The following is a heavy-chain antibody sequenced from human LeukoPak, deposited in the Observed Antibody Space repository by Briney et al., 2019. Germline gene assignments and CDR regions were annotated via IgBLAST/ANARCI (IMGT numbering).Heavy chain of an antibody. CDR2: IYQSGST. CDR3: ARDASGSERGQGY. CDR1: GYSISSGYY. D-gene: IGHD2-15*01. Sequence: SETLSLTCAVSGYSISSGYYWGWIRPPPGKGREWIGIIYQSGSTYYNPSPKSRVTISVDTSKNQFSLKLSSVTAADTAVYYCARDASGSERGQGYWGQGTLVTVSS. J-gene: IGHJ4*02. V-gene: IGHV4-38-2*02.